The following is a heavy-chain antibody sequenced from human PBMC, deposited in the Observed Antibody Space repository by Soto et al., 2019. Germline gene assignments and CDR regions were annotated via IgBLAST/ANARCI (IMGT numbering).Heavy chain of an antibody. V-gene: IGHV4-30-2*01. CDR2: MYHSGST. Sequence: SETLSLTCAVSGGSISSGGYSWSWIRQPPGKGLEWIGYMYHSGSTYYNPSLKSRVTISIDRSKNQFSLKLSSVTAADTAVYYCARHPGYYDILTGYATYYIDYWGQGILVTVSS. CDR3: ARHPGYYDILTGYATYYIDY. D-gene: IGHD3-9*01. J-gene: IGHJ4*02. CDR1: GGSISSGGYS.